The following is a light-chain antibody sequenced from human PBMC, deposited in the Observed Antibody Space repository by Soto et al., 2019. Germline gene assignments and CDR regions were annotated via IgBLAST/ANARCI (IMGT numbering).Light chain of an antibody. Sequence: DIQMTPSPSTLSASGGDRVTITCRASQSISGWLDWYHQKPGKAPKLLIYDASSLESGVPSRLSGSGSGTEFTLTSSSRQPDDFATNYCQQYNSYPHTVGQGTKLEIK. V-gene: IGKV1-5*01. J-gene: IGKJ2*01. CDR3: QQYNSYPHT. CDR1: QSISGW. CDR2: DAS.